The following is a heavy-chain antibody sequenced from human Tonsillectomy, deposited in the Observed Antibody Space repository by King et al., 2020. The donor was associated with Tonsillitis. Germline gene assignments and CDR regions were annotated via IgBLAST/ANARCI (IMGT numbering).Heavy chain of an antibody. D-gene: IGHD1-1*01. CDR1: RFIFSSYA. Sequence: EVQLVESGGGLVQPGGSLRLSCAASRFIFSSYALTWVRQAQGKGLEWVSTFSGSGGHTYYVDSVKGRFTISGDNSKNTLYLQMNSLRVEDTAVYHCAKNDGSAGTQTLRTDYWGQGTLVTVPS. CDR3: AKNDGSAGTQTLRTDY. J-gene: IGHJ4*02. CDR2: FSGSGGHT. V-gene: IGHV3-23*04.